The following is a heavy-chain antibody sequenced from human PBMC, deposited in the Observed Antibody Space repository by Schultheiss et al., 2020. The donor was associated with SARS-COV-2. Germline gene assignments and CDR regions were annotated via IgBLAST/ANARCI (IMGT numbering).Heavy chain of an antibody. CDR2: ISVYNGNT. V-gene: IGHV1-18*01. Sequence: ASVKVSCKASGDTFTSYGISWVRQAPGQGLEWMGWISVYNGNTNYAQKLQGRVTMTRDTSTSTVYMELSSLRSEDTAVYYCARDSITIFGVVINVGGMDVWGQGTTVTVSS. CDR3: ARDSITIFGVVINVGGMDV. CDR1: GDTFTSYG. J-gene: IGHJ6*02. D-gene: IGHD3-3*01.